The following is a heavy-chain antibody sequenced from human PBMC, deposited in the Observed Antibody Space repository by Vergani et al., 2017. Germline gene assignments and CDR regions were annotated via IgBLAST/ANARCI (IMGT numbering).Heavy chain of an antibody. Sequence: EVQLLESGGGLVQPGGSLRLSCAASGFTFSSYAMSWVRHAPGKGLEWVSAISGSGGSTYYADSVKGRFTISRDNSKNTLYLQMNSLRAEDTAVYYCAKSNTWSPYYFDYWGQGTLVTVSS. D-gene: IGHD1-26*01. J-gene: IGHJ4*02. CDR2: ISGSGGST. CDR3: AKSNTWSPYYFDY. V-gene: IGHV3-23*01. CDR1: GFTFSSYA.